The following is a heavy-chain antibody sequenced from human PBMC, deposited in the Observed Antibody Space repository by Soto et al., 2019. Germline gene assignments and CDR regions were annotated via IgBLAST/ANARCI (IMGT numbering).Heavy chain of an antibody. CDR1: GYIFTEYH. D-gene: IGHD6-13*01. J-gene: IGHJ5*02. V-gene: IGHV1-2*02. Sequence: QVQLVQSGAEVKKPGASVKVSCKASGYIFTEYHIHWVRQAPGQGLEFMGWINTNNGGAGSAQQFQGRVTVTRDTSINTVYLELSNLRSDVTAVYFCAKERGSNSLHPSYNWFDTWGQGTLITVSS. CDR3: AKERGSNSLHPSYNWFDT. CDR2: INTNNGGA.